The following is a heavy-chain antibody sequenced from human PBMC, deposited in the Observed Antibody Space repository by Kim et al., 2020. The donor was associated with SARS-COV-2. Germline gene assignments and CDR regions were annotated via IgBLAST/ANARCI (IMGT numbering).Heavy chain of an antibody. CDR1: GFTFSSYA. V-gene: IGHV3-23*01. Sequence: GGSLRLSCAASGFTFSSYAMSWVRQAPGKGLEWVSAISGSGGSTYYADSVKGRFTISRDNSKNTLYLQMNSLRAEDTAVYYCAKARHYDILTGYHSWGQGTLVTVSS. CDR3: AKARHYDILTGYHS. CDR2: ISGSGGST. J-gene: IGHJ4*02. D-gene: IGHD3-9*01.